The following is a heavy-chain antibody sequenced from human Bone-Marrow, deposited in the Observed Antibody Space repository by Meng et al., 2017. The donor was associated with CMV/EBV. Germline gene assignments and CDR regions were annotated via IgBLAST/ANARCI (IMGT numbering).Heavy chain of an antibody. CDR1: GFTLSSYE. CDR3: ATDYVPNY. J-gene: IGHJ4*02. D-gene: IGHD3-16*01. V-gene: IGHV3-48*03. CDR2: ISYSGSTI. Sequence: GGSLRLSCAASGFTLSSYEVNWVRQAPGKGLEWVAYISYSGSTIYYAESAKGRFTISRDNAMNSVSLQMNSLRVEDTALYYCATDYVPNYWGPGTLVTVSS.